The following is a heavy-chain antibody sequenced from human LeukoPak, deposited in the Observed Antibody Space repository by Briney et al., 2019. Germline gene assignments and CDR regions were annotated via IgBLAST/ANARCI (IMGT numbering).Heavy chain of an antibody. CDR1: GYTLTELS. J-gene: IGHJ4*02. V-gene: IGHV1-24*01. Sequence: ASVKVSCKVFGYTLTELSMHWVRQAPGKGLEWMGGFDPEDGETIYAQKFQGRVTMTEDTSTDTAYMELSSLRSEDTAVYYCATDPAYCGGDCYWVYWGQGTLVTVSS. CDR2: FDPEDGET. CDR3: ATDPAYCGGDCYWVY. D-gene: IGHD2-21*01.